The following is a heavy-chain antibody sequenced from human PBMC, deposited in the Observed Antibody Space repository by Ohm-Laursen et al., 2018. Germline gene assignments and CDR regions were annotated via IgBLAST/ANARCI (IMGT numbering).Heavy chain of an antibody. D-gene: IGHD5-18*01. CDR2: ISSSSDTI. J-gene: IGHJ4*02. Sequence: SLRLSCSASGFTFTSYSMNWVRQAPGKGLEWISYISSSSDTISYADSVKGRFTSSRDNSMNTLYLQMNNLRAEDTAVYYCATTTAMGDWGQGTLVTVSS. V-gene: IGHV3-48*01. CDR3: ATTTAMGD. CDR1: GFTFTSYS.